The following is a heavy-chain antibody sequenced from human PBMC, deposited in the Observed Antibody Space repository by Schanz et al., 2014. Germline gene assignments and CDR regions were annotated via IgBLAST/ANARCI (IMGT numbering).Heavy chain of an antibody. CDR1: GFTFSNYW. D-gene: IGHD5-12*01. Sequence: ESGGGVVQPGRSLRLSCAASGFTFSNYWMSWVRQAPGKGPEWEANIKQDGSEKYYVDSVKGRFTISRDNAKNSMYLEMNSLRAEDTAVYFCARDGGRDGYNLAFDVWGQGTLVTVSS. CDR3: ARDGGRDGYNLAFDV. J-gene: IGHJ3*01. V-gene: IGHV3-7*03. CDR2: IKQDGSEK.